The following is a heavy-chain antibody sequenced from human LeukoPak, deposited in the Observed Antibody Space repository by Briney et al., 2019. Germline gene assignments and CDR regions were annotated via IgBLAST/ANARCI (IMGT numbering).Heavy chain of an antibody. CDR3: ARAASWDYYDSSGYFDY. CDR1: GGSISSYY. V-gene: IGHV4-4*07. D-gene: IGHD3-22*01. CDR2: IYTSGST. Sequence: SETLSLTRTVSGGSISSYYWSWIRQPAGKGLEWIGRIYTSGSTNYSPSLKSRVTMSVDTSKNQFSLKLSSVTAADTAVYYCARAASWDYYDSSGYFDYWGQGTLVTVSS. J-gene: IGHJ4*02.